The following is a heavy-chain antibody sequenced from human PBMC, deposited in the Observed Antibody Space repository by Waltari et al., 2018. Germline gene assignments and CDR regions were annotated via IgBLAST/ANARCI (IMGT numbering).Heavy chain of an antibody. Sequence: VLLVESGGGLVQPGGSLRLSCAASALSFSHYWMSWVRQAPGKGLEWVADIKGDGSRKYYLDSVRGRFSISRDNTKNSVDLQMNSLRAEDTAVYYCARDDSSSGSYDAFDIWGQGTMVAVSS. V-gene: IGHV3-7*01. CDR1: ALSFSHYW. CDR3: ARDDSSSGSYDAFDI. D-gene: IGHD3-22*01. CDR2: IKGDGSRK. J-gene: IGHJ3*02.